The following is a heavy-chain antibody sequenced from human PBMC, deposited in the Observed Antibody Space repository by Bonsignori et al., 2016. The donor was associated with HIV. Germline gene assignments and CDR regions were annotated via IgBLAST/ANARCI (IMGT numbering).Heavy chain of an antibody. J-gene: IGHJ4*02. V-gene: IGHV4-59*01. CDR3: ARAVAGYYFDY. D-gene: IGHD6-19*01. CDR2: IYYSGST. Sequence: RQAPGKGLEWIGYIYYSGSTNYNPSLKSRVTISVDTSKNQFSLKLSSVTAADTAVYYCARAVAGYYFDYWGQGTLVTVSS.